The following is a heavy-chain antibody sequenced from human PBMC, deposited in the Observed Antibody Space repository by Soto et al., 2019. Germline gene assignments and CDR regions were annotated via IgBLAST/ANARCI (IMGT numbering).Heavy chain of an antibody. CDR3: ARVVGSSGWYYGSFDI. CDR1: GGSFSGSY. CDR2: INKSGST. Sequence: QVQLQQWGAGLLKPSETLSLTCAVYGGSFSGSYWNWIRQPPGKGLEWIGEINKSGSTNYNPSLKRRVTISVDTSKNQVSLKLSSVTAAGSAVYYCARVVGSSGWYYGSFDIWGPGTMVTVSS. J-gene: IGHJ3*02. D-gene: IGHD6-19*01. V-gene: IGHV4-34*01.